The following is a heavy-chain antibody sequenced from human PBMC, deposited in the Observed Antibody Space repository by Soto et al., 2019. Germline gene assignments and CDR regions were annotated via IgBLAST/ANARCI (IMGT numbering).Heavy chain of an antibody. V-gene: IGHV4-34*01. D-gene: IGHD5-18*01. Sequence: PSETLSLTCAGYGGSFSGYYWSWIRQPPGKGLEWIGEINHSGSTNYNPSLKSRVTISVDTSKNQFSLKLSTVTAADTAVYYCARGPAMGYYYYYGMDVSGQGTTVTVYS. J-gene: IGHJ6*02. CDR2: INHSGST. CDR1: GGSFSGYY. CDR3: ARGPAMGYYYYYGMDV.